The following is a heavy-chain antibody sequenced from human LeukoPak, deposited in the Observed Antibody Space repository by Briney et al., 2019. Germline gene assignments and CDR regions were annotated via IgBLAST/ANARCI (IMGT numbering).Heavy chain of an antibody. D-gene: IGHD2-2*02. CDR2: INPNSGAT. CDR3: ARNPPYCTSTSCYNDY. CDR1: GYTFTIYY. J-gene: IGHJ4*02. V-gene: IGHV1-2*02. Sequence: ASVKVSCKASGYTFTIYYLHWLRQAPGQGLEWMGWINPNSGATSYAQRFQARVTMTRDTSISTAYMELSGLTSDDTAVYYCARNPPYCTSTSCYNDYWGQGTLVTVSS.